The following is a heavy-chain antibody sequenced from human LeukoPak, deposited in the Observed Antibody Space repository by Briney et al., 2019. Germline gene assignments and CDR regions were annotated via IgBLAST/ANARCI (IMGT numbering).Heavy chain of an antibody. CDR1: GFTFDDYG. J-gene: IGHJ4*02. Sequence: PGGSLRLSCAASGFTFDDYGMSWVRQAPGKGPEWVSGINWSGGSTGYADSVKGRFTISRDDSKNTLYLQMNSLRAEDTAVYYCAKDLGRYRNNYFDYWGQGTLVTVSS. V-gene: IGHV3-20*04. CDR2: INWSGGST. CDR3: AKDLGRYRNNYFDY. D-gene: IGHD3-16*02.